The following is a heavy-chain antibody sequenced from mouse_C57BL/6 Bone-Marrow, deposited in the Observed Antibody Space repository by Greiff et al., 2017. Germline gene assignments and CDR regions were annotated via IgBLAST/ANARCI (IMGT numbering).Heavy chain of an antibody. CDR2: IDPSDSYT. CDR3: ARPSSYWYFDV. V-gene: IGHV1-69*01. Sequence: QVQLQQPGAELVMPGASVKLSCKASGYTFTSYWMHWVKQRPGQGLEWIGEIDPSDSYTNYNQQFKGKSTLTVDKSSSTAYMQLSSLTSEDSAVYYGARPSSYWYFDVWGTGTTVTVAS. J-gene: IGHJ1*03. CDR1: GYTFTSYW. D-gene: IGHD1-1*01.